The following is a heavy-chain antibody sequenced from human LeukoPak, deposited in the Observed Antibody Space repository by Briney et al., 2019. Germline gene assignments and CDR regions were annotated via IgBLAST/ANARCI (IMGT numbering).Heavy chain of an antibody. CDR3: ARERNYDLGSGSQGTMDV. CDR2: IYHSGST. J-gene: IGHJ6*04. CDR1: GYSISSGYY. Sequence: SETLSLTCAVSGYSISSGYYWGWIRQPPGKGLEWIGRIYHSGSTSYNPSLKSRVTISVDTSKNQFSLQLSSVTAAYTAVYYCARERNYDLGSGSQGTMDVWGKGTTVTVSS. D-gene: IGHD3-3*01. V-gene: IGHV4-38-2*02.